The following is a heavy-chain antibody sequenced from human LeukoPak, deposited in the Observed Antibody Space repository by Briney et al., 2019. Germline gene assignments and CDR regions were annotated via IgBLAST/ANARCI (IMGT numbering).Heavy chain of an antibody. D-gene: IGHD6-6*01. CDR2: ISPSGSAT. J-gene: IGHJ5*02. Sequence: EGSLRLSCRASGFTFTTDSMNWLRQGPEKGLEWVSTISPSGSATYYADSVKGRFTTSRDNPKSTLYLQMNSVSDENSALYHCARDKSASSPREWFDPWGQGTVVTVSS. CDR1: GFTFTTDS. V-gene: IGHV3-23*01. CDR3: ARDKSASSPREWFDP.